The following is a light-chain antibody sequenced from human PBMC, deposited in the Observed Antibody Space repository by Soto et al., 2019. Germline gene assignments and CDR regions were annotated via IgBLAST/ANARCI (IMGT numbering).Light chain of an antibody. J-gene: IGKJ4*01. V-gene: IGKV3-20*01. CDR2: GAS. CDR3: QQYGSSPA. Sequence: EIVLTQSPGTLSLSPGERATLSCRASQSVSSSYLAWYHQKPGQAPRLLIYGASSRATGIPDRFSGSGSGTDFTLTISRPEPEDFAVYYCQQYGSSPAFGGGTKVEIK. CDR1: QSVSSSY.